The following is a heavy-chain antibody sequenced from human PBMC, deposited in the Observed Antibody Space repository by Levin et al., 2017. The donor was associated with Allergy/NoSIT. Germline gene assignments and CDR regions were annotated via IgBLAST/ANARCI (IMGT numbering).Heavy chain of an antibody. D-gene: IGHD2-21*02. CDR2: TRKKTNSYTT. CDR1: GFTFSDHY. CDR3: TRASYCGGDCHVVFDS. J-gene: IGHJ4*02. Sequence: GESLKISCAASGFTFSDHYMDWVRQAPGKGLEWVGRTRKKTNSYTTEYAASVKGRFTISRDDSMNSLYLQMNSLKTEDTAVYYCTRASYCGGDCHVVFDSWGQGTLVTVSS. V-gene: IGHV3-72*01.